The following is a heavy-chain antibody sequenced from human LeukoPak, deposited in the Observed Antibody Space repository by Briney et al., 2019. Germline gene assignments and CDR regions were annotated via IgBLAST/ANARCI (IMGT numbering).Heavy chain of an antibody. CDR3: ARDGVAARANFDY. Sequence: PSETLSLTCTVSGGSISSSSYYWGWIRKPPGKGLEWIGSIYYSGSTYYNPSLKSRVTISVDTSKNQFSLKLSSVTAADTAVYYCARDGVAARANFDYWGQGTLVTVSS. CDR1: GGSISSSSYY. V-gene: IGHV4-39*07. J-gene: IGHJ4*02. CDR2: IYYSGST. D-gene: IGHD6-6*01.